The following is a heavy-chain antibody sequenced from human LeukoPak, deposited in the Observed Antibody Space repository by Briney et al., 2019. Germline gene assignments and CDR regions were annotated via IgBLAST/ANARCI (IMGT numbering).Heavy chain of an antibody. D-gene: IGHD6-13*01. CDR3: ARGAGYSSSWYWLQLWLPFDY. Sequence: SQTLSLTCAISGDSVSSNSAAWNWIRQSPSRGLEWLGRTYYRSKWYNDYAVSVKSRITINPDTSKNQFSLQLNSVTPEDTAVYYCARGAGYSSSWYWLQLWLPFDYWGQGTLVTVSS. CDR2: TYYRSKWYN. CDR1: GDSVSSNSAA. V-gene: IGHV6-1*01. J-gene: IGHJ4*02.